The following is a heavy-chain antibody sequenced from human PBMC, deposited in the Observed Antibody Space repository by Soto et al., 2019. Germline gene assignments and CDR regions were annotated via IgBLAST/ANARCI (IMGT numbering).Heavy chain of an antibody. CDR2: ISDDGSNK. J-gene: IGHJ4*02. CDR1: GFTFSSYA. V-gene: IGHV3-30-3*01. CDR3: ARDQTGITTAGGGRIDY. Sequence: QVQLVESGGGVVQPGRSLRLSCAASGFTFSSYAMHWVRQAPGKGLECVAVISDDGSNKYYADSVKGRFTISRDNSKNTLYLQMNSLRAEYTAVFYCARDQTGITTAGGGRIDYWGQGSLVTVSS. D-gene: IGHD6-13*01.